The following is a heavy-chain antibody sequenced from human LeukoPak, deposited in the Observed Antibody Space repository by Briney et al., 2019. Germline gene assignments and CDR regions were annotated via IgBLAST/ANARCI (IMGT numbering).Heavy chain of an antibody. D-gene: IGHD4-11*01. CDR1: GYTFTSYD. J-gene: IGHJ4*02. Sequence: ASVKVSCKASGYTFTSYDINWVRQATGQGLEWMGWMNPYSGNAGYSQKFQDRVTMTRDTSVNTAYMEVSSLRSEDTAVYYCARAWMTTHALNYWGQGTLVTVSS. CDR2: MNPYSGNA. V-gene: IGHV1-8*01. CDR3: ARAWMTTHALNY.